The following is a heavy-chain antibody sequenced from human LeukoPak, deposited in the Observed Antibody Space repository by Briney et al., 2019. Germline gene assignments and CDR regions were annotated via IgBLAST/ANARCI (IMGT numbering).Heavy chain of an antibody. Sequence: PGGSLRLSCAASGFTFSSNGMYWVRQAPGKGLEWVAVIWYDGSNKYYADSVKGRFTISRDNSKNPLYLQMNSLRAEDTAVYYCARDQAAAGTGSFDYWGQGTLVTVSS. J-gene: IGHJ4*02. CDR2: IWYDGSNK. V-gene: IGHV3-33*08. D-gene: IGHD6-13*01. CDR1: GFTFSSNG. CDR3: ARDQAAAGTGSFDY.